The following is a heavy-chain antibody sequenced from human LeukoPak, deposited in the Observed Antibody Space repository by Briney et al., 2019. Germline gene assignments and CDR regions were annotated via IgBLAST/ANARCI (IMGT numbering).Heavy chain of an antibody. Sequence: PSETLSLTCTVSGGSISSYYWSWIRQPPGNGLEWIGYIYYSGSTNYNPSLKSRVTISVDTSKNQFSLKLSSVTAADTAVYYCARHHSSSWYPYEYFQHWGQGTLVTVSS. J-gene: IGHJ1*01. CDR2: IYYSGST. D-gene: IGHD6-13*01. CDR1: GGSISSYY. CDR3: ARHHSSSWYPYEYFQH. V-gene: IGHV4-59*08.